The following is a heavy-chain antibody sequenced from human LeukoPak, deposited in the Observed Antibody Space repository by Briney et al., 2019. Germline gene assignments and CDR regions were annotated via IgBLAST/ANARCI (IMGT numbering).Heavy chain of an antibody. CDR2: IYTSGST. CDR1: GGSISSGSYY. Sequence: PSQTLSLTCTVSGGSISSGSYYWSWIRQPVGKGLEWIGRIYTSGSTNYNPSLKSRVTISVDTSKNQFSLKLSSVTAADTAVYYCARYFGRWDFDYWGQGTLVTVSS. J-gene: IGHJ4*02. V-gene: IGHV4-61*02. CDR3: ARYFGRWDFDY. D-gene: IGHD3-9*01.